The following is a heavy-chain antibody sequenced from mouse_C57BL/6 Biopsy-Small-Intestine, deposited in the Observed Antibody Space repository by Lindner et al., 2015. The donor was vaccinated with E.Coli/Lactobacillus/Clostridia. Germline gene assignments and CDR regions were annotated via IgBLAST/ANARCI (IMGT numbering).Heavy chain of an antibody. Sequence: VQLQESGAELVKPGASVKISCKGSENAFSRYWINWVKQRPGKGLEWIGQIYTGDGDTNYSERFKGKVTLTADKSSNTAYMQLSSLTSEDSAVYFCAGEGYGYFDVWGTGTAVTVSS. CDR1: ENAFSRYW. CDR2: IYTGDGDT. CDR3: AGEGYGYFDV. J-gene: IGHJ1*03. V-gene: IGHV1-80*01.